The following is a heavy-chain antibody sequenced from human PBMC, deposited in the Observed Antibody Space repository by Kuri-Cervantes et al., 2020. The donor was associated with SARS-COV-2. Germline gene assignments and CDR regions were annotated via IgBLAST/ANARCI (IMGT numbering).Heavy chain of an antibody. CDR3: ARWALAAAGFDY. CDR1: GYSISSGYY. D-gene: IGHD6-13*01. Sequence: SETLSLTCTVSGYSISSGYYWGWIRQPAGKGLEWIGRIYTSGSTNYNPSLKSRVTMSVDTSKNQFSLKLSSVTAADTAVYYCARWALAAAGFDYWGQGTLVTVSS. J-gene: IGHJ4*02. CDR2: IYTSGST. V-gene: IGHV4-4*07.